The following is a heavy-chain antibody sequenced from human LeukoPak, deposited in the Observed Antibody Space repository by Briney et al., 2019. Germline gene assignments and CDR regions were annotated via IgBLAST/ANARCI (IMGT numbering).Heavy chain of an antibody. Sequence: GGSLRLSCAASGFTFSSYGMHWVRQAPGKGLEWVAVISYDGSNKYYADSVKGRFTISRDNSKNTLYLQMNSLRAEDTAVYYCARGRVTAVAGRSLGYWGQGTLVTGSS. D-gene: IGHD6-19*01. CDR2: ISYDGSNK. CDR3: ARGRVTAVAGRSLGY. J-gene: IGHJ4*02. CDR1: GFTFSSYG. V-gene: IGHV3-30*19.